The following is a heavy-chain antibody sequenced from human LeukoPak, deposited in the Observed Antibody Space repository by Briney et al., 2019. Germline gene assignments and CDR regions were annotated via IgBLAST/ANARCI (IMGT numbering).Heavy chain of an antibody. CDR1: GRSISSYY. D-gene: IGHD6-13*01. CDR3: ARGVYIAAAQYGY. Sequence: PSETLSLTCTVCGRSISSYYWSWIRQPPGKGLEGIGYIYYSGSTNYNPSLKSRVTISVDTSKDQFSLKLSSVTAADTAVYYCARGVYIAAAQYGYWGQGTLVTVSS. V-gene: IGHV4-59*01. CDR2: IYYSGST. J-gene: IGHJ4*02.